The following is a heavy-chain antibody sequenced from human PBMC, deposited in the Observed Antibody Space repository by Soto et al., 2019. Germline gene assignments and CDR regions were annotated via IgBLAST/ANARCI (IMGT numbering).Heavy chain of an antibody. D-gene: IGHD6-19*01. Sequence: SETLSLTCTVSGGSISSYYWSWIRQPPGKGLEWIGYIYYSGSTNYNPSLKSRVTIPVDTSKNQFSLKLSSVTAADTAVYYCAGSIAVAGTSDPFDYWGQGTLVTVSS. J-gene: IGHJ4*02. CDR3: AGSIAVAGTSDPFDY. CDR1: GGSISSYY. CDR2: IYYSGST. V-gene: IGHV4-59*08.